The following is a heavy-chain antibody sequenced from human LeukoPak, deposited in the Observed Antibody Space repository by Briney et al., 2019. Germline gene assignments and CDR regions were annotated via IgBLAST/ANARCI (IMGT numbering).Heavy chain of an antibody. CDR3: ARHCCSGPAKRVFDI. CDR2: INHSGST. Sequence: SETLSLTCAVYGGSFSGYYWSWIRQPPGKGLEWIGEINHSGSTDYNPSLRSRVTISVDTSNNQFSLRLGSVTAADTAVYHCARHCCSGPAKRVFDIWGQGTMVTVSS. D-gene: IGHD2-15*01. CDR1: GGSFSGYY. J-gene: IGHJ3*02. V-gene: IGHV4-34*01.